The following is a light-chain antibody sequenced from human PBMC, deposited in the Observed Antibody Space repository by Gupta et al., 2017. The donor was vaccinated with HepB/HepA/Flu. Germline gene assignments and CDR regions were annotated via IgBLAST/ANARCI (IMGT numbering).Light chain of an antibody. CDR1: SSDVGSYNR. V-gene: IGLV2-18*02. Sequence: QSALTQPPSVSGSPGQSVTISCTGTSSDVGSYNRASWYQQPPGTAPKLMIYEVSNRPSGVPDRFSGSKSGNRASLTISGLQAEDEADYYCSSYTSSSTVVFGGGTKLTVL. CDR2: EVS. CDR3: SSYTSSSTVV. J-gene: IGLJ2*01.